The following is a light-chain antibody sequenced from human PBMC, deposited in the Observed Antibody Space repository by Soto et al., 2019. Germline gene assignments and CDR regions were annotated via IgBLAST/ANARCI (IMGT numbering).Light chain of an antibody. V-gene: IGLV1-40*01. CDR1: RSNIGAGDD. CDR2: GNN. CDR3: QSYDRSLSGVL. J-gene: IGLJ2*01. Sequence: QSVLTQPPSVSGAPGQRVTISCSESRSNIGAGDDVHWYQQFPGTAPKLLIYGNNNRPSGVPDRFSGSKSGSSASLAITGLQAEDEADYYCQSYDRSLSGVLFGGGTKLTVL.